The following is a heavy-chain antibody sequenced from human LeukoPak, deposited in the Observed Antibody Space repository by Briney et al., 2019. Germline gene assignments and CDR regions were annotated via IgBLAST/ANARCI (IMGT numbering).Heavy chain of an antibody. CDR2: ISHDLTYQ. V-gene: IGHV3-30*19. J-gene: IGHJ4*02. CDR3: ARDVSNYFDH. D-gene: IGHD3-3*02. CDR1: GFTFSNYG. Sequence: PGRSLRLSCAASGFTFSNYGMHWVRQAPGKGLEWVAVISHDLTYQAYADSVKGRFTISRDDSKNTLYLQMSSLRTEDTALYYCARDVSNYFDHWGLGTLVTVSS.